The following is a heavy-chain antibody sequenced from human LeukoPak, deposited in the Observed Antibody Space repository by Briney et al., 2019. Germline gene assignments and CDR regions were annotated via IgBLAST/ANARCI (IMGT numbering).Heavy chain of an antibody. CDR1: GGSFSGYY. D-gene: IGHD3-22*01. CDR3: ASTTFYDSSGFDY. J-gene: IGHJ4*02. Sequence: SETLSLTCAVYGGSFSGYYWSWIRQPPGKGLEWIGEIYHSGSTNYNPSLKSRVTISVDKSKNQFSLKLSSVTAADTAVYYCASTTFYDSSGFDYWGQGTLVTVSS. V-gene: IGHV4-34*01. CDR2: IYHSGST.